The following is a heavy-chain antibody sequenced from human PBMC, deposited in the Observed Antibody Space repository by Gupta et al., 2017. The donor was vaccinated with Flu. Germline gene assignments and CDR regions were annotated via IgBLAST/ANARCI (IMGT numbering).Heavy chain of an antibody. Sequence: QVQLVDSGGGVVQPGGALRLSCEAHGSTFSSYGMHWVRQTPVKGLEWVAVISDDGSNEWYADSVRGRFTISRDNSKNTLFLQMNSLRPEDTAVYYCAKGGRHNWNYDGDYWGQGTLVTVSS. J-gene: IGHJ4*02. CDR2: ISDDGSNE. CDR1: GSTFSSYG. V-gene: IGHV3-30*18. CDR3: AKGGRHNWNYDGDY. D-gene: IGHD1-7*01.